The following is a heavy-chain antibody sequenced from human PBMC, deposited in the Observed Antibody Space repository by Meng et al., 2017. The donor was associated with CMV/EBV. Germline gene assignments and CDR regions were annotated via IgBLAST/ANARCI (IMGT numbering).Heavy chain of an antibody. CDR2: IYHSGST. D-gene: IGHD3-3*01. CDR3: ARERITIEIFGVLYGMDV. V-gene: IGHV4-4*02. J-gene: IGHJ6*02. Sequence: SKTLSLTCAVSGGSISSSNWWSWVRQPPGKGLEWIGEIYHSGSTNYNPSLKSRVTISVDKSKNQFSLKLSSVTAADTAVYYCARERITIEIFGVLYGMDVWGQGTTVTVSS. CDR1: GGSISSSNW.